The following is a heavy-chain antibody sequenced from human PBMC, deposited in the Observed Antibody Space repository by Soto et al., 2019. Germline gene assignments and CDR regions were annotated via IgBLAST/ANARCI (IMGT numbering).Heavy chain of an antibody. J-gene: IGHJ4*02. D-gene: IGHD5-12*01. V-gene: IGHV3-30*03. CDR1: GFTFSNYG. CDR2: ISYDGGNK. CDR3: AGGWYFFDY. Sequence: QVQLVESGGGVVQPGRSLRLSCAASGFTFSNYGMHWARQAPGKGLEWVEGISYDGGNKYYADSVKGRFTISRDNSKNTLYLQMNTLRTEDTAVYYCAGGWYFFDYCGQGTLVTVSS.